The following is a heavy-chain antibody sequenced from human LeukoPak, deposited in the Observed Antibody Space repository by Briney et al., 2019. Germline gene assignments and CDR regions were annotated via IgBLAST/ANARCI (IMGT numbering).Heavy chain of an antibody. CDR1: GYTFTSYA. D-gene: IGHD2-8*01. CDR3: ARDYVDDIPMIKDY. V-gene: IGHV1-46*01. CDR2: INLSGGST. J-gene: IGHJ4*02. Sequence: GASVKVSCKASGYTFTSYAMNWVRQAPGQGLEWMGKINLSGGSTTYAQKFQGRVTMTRDTSTSTVYMELSSLRSEDTAVYYCARDYVDDIPMIKDYWGQGTLVTVSS.